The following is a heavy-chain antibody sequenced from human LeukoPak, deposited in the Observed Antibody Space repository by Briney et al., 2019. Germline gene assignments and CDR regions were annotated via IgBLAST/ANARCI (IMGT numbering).Heavy chain of an antibody. CDR1: GGSVSSGSYY. CDR2: IYYNGST. CDR3: ARDRKFRQAILTLRSREYYYGMDV. Sequence: PSETLSLTCTVSGGSVSSGSYYWSWIRQPPGKGLEWIGYIYYNGSTNYSPSLKSRVTISIDTSKNQFSLKLSSVTPADTAMYFCARDRKFRQAILTLRSREYYYGMDVWGQGTTVTVSS. J-gene: IGHJ6*02. V-gene: IGHV4-61*01. D-gene: IGHD2-8*01.